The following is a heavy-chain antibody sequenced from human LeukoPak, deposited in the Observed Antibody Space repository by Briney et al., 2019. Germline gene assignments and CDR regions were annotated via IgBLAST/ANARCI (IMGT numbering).Heavy chain of an antibody. V-gene: IGHV1-18*01. CDR3: ASRSYYEPDDAFDI. CDR1: GYTFTSYG. J-gene: IGHJ3*02. Sequence: GASVKLSCKASGYTFTSYGISWVRQAPGQGLEWMGWISAYNGNTNYAQKLQGRVTMTTDTSTSTAYIELRSLRSDDTAVYSCASRSYYEPDDAFDIWGQGTTVTVSS. CDR2: ISAYNGNT. D-gene: IGHD3-22*01.